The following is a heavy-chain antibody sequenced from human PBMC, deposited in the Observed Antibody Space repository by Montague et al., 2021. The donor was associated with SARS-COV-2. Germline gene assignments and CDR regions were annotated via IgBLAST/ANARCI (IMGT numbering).Heavy chain of an antibody. CDR3: ARRGRPYSGYTTGYFDY. CDR1: GYIFISHW. CDR2: IDPSDSYT. J-gene: IGHJ4*02. V-gene: IGHV5-10-1*01. D-gene: IGHD5-12*01. Sequence: QSGAEVKKPGESLRISCKVSGYIFISHWITWVRQMPGKGPEWMGRIDPSDSYTNYSPSFQGHVSISVDKSISTAYLQWSSLEASDTAMYYCARRGRPYSGYTTGYFDYWGQGTLVTVSS.